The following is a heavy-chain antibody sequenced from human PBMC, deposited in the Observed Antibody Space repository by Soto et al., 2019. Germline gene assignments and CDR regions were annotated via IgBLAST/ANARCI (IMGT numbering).Heavy chain of an antibody. J-gene: IGHJ4*02. V-gene: IGHV3-15*01. Sequence: GGSLRLSCAASGFTFSNAWMSWVRQAPGKGLEWVGRIKSKTDGGTTDYAAPVKGRFTISRDDSKNTLYLQMNSLKTEDTAVYYCTTAGGYDFWSGYYWLNFDYWGQGTLVTVSS. D-gene: IGHD3-3*01. CDR1: GFTFSNAW. CDR2: IKSKTDGGTT. CDR3: TTAGGYDFWSGYYWLNFDY.